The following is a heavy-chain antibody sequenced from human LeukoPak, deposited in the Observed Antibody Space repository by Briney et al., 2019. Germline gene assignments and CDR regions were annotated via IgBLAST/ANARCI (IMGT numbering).Heavy chain of an antibody. D-gene: IGHD3-9*01. CDR1: GYTFTSYD. CDR3: ARVLRYFDSSLGY. Sequence: ASVKVSCKASGYTFTSYDINWVRQAPGQGLEWMGWMNPNSGNTGYAQKFQGRVTMTRNTSISTAYMELSSLRSEDTAVYYCARVLRYFDSSLGYWGRGTLVTVSS. J-gene: IGHJ4*02. V-gene: IGHV1-8*01. CDR2: MNPNSGNT.